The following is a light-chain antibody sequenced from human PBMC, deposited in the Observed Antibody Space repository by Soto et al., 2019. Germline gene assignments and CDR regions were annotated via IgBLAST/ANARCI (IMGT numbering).Light chain of an antibody. CDR1: SSDVGASNF. V-gene: IGLV2-14*01. CDR2: EVS. Sequence: QSVLTQPASVSGSPGQSITISCTGTSSDVGASNFVSWYQQHPNKAPKLLIYEVSNRPSGVSNRFSGSKSGNTASLTISGLQAEDEADYYCSSYTTSTTLIVFGGGTKLTVL. CDR3: SSYTTSTTLIV. J-gene: IGLJ2*01.